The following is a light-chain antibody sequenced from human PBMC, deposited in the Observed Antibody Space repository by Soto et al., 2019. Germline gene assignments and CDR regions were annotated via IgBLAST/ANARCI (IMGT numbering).Light chain of an antibody. CDR2: NNN. CDR1: RSNIGNNA. Sequence: QSVLTQPPSASGTPGQRVTISCSGSRSNIGNNAVSWYQQFPGTAPKLLIYNNNQRPSGVPDRFSGSKSGTSASLAISGRQSEDEADYYCARWDDSLNARGVFGGGIKLTVL. V-gene: IGLV1-44*01. CDR3: ARWDDSLNARGV. J-gene: IGLJ3*02.